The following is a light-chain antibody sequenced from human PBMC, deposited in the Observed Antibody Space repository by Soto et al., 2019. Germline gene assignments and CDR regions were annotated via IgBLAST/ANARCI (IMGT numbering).Light chain of an antibody. V-gene: IGLV2-8*01. CDR3: SSYAGDYNLYV. J-gene: IGLJ1*01. CDR2: EVS. Sequence: QSALTQPPSASGSPGQSVTISCTGTSSDVGGYNYVSWYQHHPGKAPKLLIYEVSKRPSGVPDRFFGSKSANTASLTVSGLQAVDEADYFCSSYAGDYNLYVFGTGTKVTVL. CDR1: SSDVGGYNY.